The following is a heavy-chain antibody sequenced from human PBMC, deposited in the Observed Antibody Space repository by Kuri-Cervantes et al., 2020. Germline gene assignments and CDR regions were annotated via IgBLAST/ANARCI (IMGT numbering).Heavy chain of an antibody. CDR1: GFTFSSYA. D-gene: IGHD3-22*01. CDR3: ARDNYDSSGYYYKDY. V-gene: IGHV3-30-3*01. Sequence: GESLKISCAASGFTFSSYAMHWVRQAPGKGLEWVAVISYDGSNKYYADSVKGRFTISRDNSKNMLYLQMNSLRAEDTAVYYCARDNYDSSGYYYKDYWGQGTLVTVSS. J-gene: IGHJ4*02. CDR2: ISYDGSNK.